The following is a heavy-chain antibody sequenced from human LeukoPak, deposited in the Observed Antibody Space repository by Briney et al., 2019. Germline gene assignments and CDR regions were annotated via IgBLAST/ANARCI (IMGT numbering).Heavy chain of an antibody. V-gene: IGHV4-59*08. CDR1: GGSISSYY. CDR3: ASSGGDHDYGDYGY. J-gene: IGHJ4*02. Sequence: SETLSLTCTVSGGSISSYYWNWIRQPPGKGLDWIGYIYYSGSTNYNPSLKSRVTISVDSSKNQFSLKLSSVTAADTAVYYCASSGGDHDYGDYGYWGQGTLVTVSS. CDR2: IYYSGST. D-gene: IGHD4-17*01.